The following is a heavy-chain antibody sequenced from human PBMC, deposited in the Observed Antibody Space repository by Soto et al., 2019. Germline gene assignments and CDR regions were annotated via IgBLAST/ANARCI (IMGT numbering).Heavy chain of an antibody. J-gene: IGHJ6*02. D-gene: IGHD3-10*01. V-gene: IGHV1-8*01. Sequence: QVQLVQSGAEVKKPGASVKVSCKASGYTFTTYEINWVRQVPGQGLEWMGWMSPSSGNTGYVDQFRGRVTMTSNTSMTTAYMELSSLRSDDTAVYYCARVGVQLFGDHGMDVGGQGTTVTVSS. CDR2: MSPSSGNT. CDR1: GYTFTTYE. CDR3: ARVGVQLFGDHGMDV.